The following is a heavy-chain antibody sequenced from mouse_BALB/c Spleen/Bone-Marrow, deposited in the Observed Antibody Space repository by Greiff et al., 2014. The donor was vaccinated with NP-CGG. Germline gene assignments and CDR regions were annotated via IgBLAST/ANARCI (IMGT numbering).Heavy chain of an antibody. V-gene: IGHV7-3*02. Sequence: EVMLVESGGGSEQPGGSLRLSCATSGFTLTDYYMSWVRQPPGKALEWMGFISNKANGYTTEYSASVKGRFTITRENSQSSHYLQMNTLRPEDSATYYCARYIEGNYSYWYLDVWGAGTTVTVSS. CDR1: GFTLTDYY. CDR2: ISNKANGYTT. CDR3: ARYIEGNYSYWYLDV. D-gene: IGHD2-1*01. J-gene: IGHJ1*01.